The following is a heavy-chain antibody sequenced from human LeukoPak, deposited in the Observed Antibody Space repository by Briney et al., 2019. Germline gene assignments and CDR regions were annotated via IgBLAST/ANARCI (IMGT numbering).Heavy chain of an antibody. J-gene: IGHJ4*02. V-gene: IGHV4-59*01. D-gene: IGHD5-12*01. Sequence: SETLSLTCTVSGGSISSYYWSWIRQPPGKGLEWIGYIYYSGSTNYNPSLKSRVTISVDTSKNQFSLKLSSVTAADTAVYYCALASGYDWGYYFGYWGQGTLVTVSS. CDR2: IYYSGST. CDR3: ALASGYDWGYYFGY. CDR1: GGSISSYY.